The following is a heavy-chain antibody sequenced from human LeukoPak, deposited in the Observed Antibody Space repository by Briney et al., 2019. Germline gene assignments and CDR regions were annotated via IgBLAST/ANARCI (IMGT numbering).Heavy chain of an antibody. CDR3: ARGRGYSGSYFDY. CDR2: INHSGST. Sequence: SETLSLTCAVYGESFSGYYWSWIRQPPGKGLEWIGEINHSGSTNYNPSLKSRVTISVDTSKNQFSLKLSSVTAADTAVYYCARGRGYSGSYFDYWGQGTLVTVSS. CDR1: GESFSGYY. D-gene: IGHD1-26*01. J-gene: IGHJ4*02. V-gene: IGHV4-34*01.